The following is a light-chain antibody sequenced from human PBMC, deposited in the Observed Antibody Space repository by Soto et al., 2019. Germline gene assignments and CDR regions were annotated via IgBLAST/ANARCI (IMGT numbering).Light chain of an antibody. CDR2: AAS. CDR3: QQSYSTPPLT. CDR1: QSISSY. V-gene: IGKV1-39*01. Sequence: DIQMTQSPSSLSASVGDRVTITCQASQSISSYLNWYQQKPGKAPKLLIYAASSLQSGVPSRFSGSGSGTDFTLTISSLQPEDVATYYCQQSYSTPPLTFGGGTKVDIK. J-gene: IGKJ4*01.